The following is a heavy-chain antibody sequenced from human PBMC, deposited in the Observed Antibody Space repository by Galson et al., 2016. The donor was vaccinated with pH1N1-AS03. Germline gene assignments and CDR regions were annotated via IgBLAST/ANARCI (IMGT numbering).Heavy chain of an antibody. J-gene: IGHJ4*02. D-gene: IGHD6-19*01. CDR2: ISYDGSNK. CDR3: ARFGKNGWDLDS. CDR1: GFTFSSYG. Sequence: SLRLSCAASGFTFSSYGMHWVRQAPGKGLEWVAVISYDGSNKYYADSLQGRFSISRDDAKNSLYLQVSSLRVDDTAVYYCARFGKNGWDLDSWGQGTLVSVSS. V-gene: IGHV3-30*03.